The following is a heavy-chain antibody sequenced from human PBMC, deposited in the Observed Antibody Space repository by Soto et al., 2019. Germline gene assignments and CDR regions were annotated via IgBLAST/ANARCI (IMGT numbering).Heavy chain of an antibody. CDR1: GGTFSSYA. CDR3: ARDPVGLTTVTTHYYYGMDV. V-gene: IGHV1-69*01. CDR2: IIPIFGTA. Sequence: QVQLVQSGAEVKKPGSSVKVSCKASGGTFSSYAISWVRQAPGQGLEWMGGIIPIFGTANYAQKFQGRVTITADESTSTAYMELSSLRSEDTAAYYCARDPVGLTTVTTHYYYGMDVWGQGTTVTVSS. D-gene: IGHD4-17*01. J-gene: IGHJ6*02.